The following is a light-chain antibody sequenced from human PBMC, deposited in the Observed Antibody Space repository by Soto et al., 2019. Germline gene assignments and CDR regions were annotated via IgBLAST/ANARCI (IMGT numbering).Light chain of an antibody. CDR1: QSVSTY. CDR3: LQHHNYPLT. J-gene: IGKJ1*01. V-gene: IGKV3-11*01. Sequence: PGERATLSCRASQSVSTYLAWYQQKPGQGPRLLIYDASNRATGIPARFSGSGSGAEFTLTISSLQPEDFATYYCLQHHNYPLTFGQGTKVDI. CDR2: DAS.